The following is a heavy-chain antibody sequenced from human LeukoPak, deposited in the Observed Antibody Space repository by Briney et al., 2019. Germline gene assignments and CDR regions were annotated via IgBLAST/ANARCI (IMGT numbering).Heavy chain of an antibody. CDR2: ISHEGSYQ. CDR3: ARTREQWQVLDY. Sequence: GGSLRLSCAASGFSFGSYGIHWVRQAPGKGLEWVAVISHEGSYQNYADSVKGRFTISRDNSKNRMFLQMSSLSAEDTGVYYCARTREQWQVLDYWGQGTLVTVSS. V-gene: IGHV3-30*03. J-gene: IGHJ4*02. D-gene: IGHD6-19*01. CDR1: GFSFGSYG.